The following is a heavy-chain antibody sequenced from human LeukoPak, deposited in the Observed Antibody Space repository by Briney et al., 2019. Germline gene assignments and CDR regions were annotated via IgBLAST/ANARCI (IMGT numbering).Heavy chain of an antibody. CDR2: ICNSGTAI. V-gene: IGHV3-48*03. CDR1: GFTFSSYE. Sequence: PGGPLRLSCAASGFTFSSYEMNWVRQAPGKGLEWVSYICNSGTAIYYADSVKGRFTISRDNAKSSLYLQMNSLRAEDTAVYYCARAGYSMDTEYFQHWGQGTLVTV. CDR3: ARAGYSMDTEYFQH. J-gene: IGHJ1*01. D-gene: IGHD5-18*01.